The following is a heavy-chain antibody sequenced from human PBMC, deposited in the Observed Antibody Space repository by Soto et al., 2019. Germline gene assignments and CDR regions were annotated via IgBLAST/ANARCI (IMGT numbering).Heavy chain of an antibody. J-gene: IGHJ5*02. CDR2: IFTRDSET. Sequence: GESLKISCKGPGHLFNNHWIGWVRQTPGKDLEWMGLIFTRDSETKTSPSFQDHVSFSVDNSINTVYLQWTSLKTTDTGIYFCARGYFDSGHGYDLWGQGTLVTVSS. CDR1: GHLFNNHW. D-gene: IGHD3-10*01. V-gene: IGHV5-51*01. CDR3: ARGYFDSGHGYDL.